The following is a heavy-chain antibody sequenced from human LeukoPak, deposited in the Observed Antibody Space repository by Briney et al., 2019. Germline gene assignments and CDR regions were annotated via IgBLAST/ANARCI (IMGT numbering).Heavy chain of an antibody. D-gene: IGHD5-24*01. J-gene: IGHJ1*01. Sequence: ASVKVSCKASGYTFTGYYMHWVRQAPGQGLEWMGWINPNSGGTSYAQKFQGRVTMTRDTSISTAYMELSRLRSDDTAVYYCARGSWLGYFQHWGQGTLVTVSS. CDR1: GYTFTGYY. V-gene: IGHV1-2*02. CDR3: ARGSWLGYFQH. CDR2: INPNSGGT.